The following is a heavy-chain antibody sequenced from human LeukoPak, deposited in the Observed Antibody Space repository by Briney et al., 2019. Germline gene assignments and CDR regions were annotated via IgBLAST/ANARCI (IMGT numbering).Heavy chain of an antibody. CDR2: IYSGGST. CDR3: AKSTTWAYYDSSGTPRGAFDI. V-gene: IGHV3-66*01. J-gene: IGHJ3*02. CDR1: GFTVSSNY. Sequence: GGSLRLSCAASGFTVSSNYMSWVRQAPGKGLEWVSVIYSGGSTYYADSVKGRFTISRDNSKNTLYLQMNSLRAEDTAVYYCAKSTTWAYYDSSGTPRGAFDIWGQGTMVTVSS. D-gene: IGHD3-22*01.